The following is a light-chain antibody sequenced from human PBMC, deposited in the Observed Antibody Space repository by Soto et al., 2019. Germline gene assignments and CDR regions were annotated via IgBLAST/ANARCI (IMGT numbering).Light chain of an antibody. J-gene: IGKJ1*01. CDR2: DVS. CDR3: QDYAIPPT. Sequence: EIVLTQSPGTLSLSPGERATLSCRASHSVSSNYLAWYQQKPGQAPRLLIYDVSSRATGIPDRFSGSGSGTDFTITISQLEAVDFSVYYRQDYAIPPTFGQGTKLEIK. V-gene: IGKV3-20*01. CDR1: HSVSSNY.